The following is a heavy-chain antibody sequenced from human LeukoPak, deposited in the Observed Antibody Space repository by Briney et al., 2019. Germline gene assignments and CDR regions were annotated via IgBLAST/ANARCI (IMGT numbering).Heavy chain of an antibody. J-gene: IGHJ3*02. CDR1: GGSISSYY. Sequence: SETLSLTCTVSGGSISSYYWSWIRPPPGKGLEWIGYIYYSGSTNYNPSLKSRVTISVDTSKNQFSLKLSSVTAADTAVYYRARESSIAARPIAFDIWGQGTMVTVSS. CDR2: IYYSGST. CDR3: ARESSIAARPIAFDI. V-gene: IGHV4-59*01. D-gene: IGHD6-6*01.